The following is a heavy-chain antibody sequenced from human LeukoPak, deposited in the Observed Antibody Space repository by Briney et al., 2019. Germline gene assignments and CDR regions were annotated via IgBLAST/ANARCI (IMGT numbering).Heavy chain of an antibody. CDR1: GFTFSSYG. CDR2: ISYDGSNK. CDR3: AKDSSGVIDFDP. J-gene: IGHJ5*02. V-gene: IGHV3-30*18. D-gene: IGHD3-16*02. Sequence: PGRSLRLSCAASGFTFSSYGMHWVRQAPGKGLEWVAVISYDGSNKYYADSVKGRFTISRDNSKNTLYLQMNSLRAEDTAVYYCAKDSSGVIDFDPWGQGTLVTVPS.